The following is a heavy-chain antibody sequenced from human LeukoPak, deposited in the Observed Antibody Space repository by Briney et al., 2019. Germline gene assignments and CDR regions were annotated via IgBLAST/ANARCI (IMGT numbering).Heavy chain of an antibody. CDR2: IYYSGST. J-gene: IGHJ4*02. Sequence: ASETLSLTCTVAGGSISSYYWSWIRQPPGKGREWIGYIYYSGSTNYNPSLKSRVTISVDTSKNQFSLKLSSVTAADTAVYYCARHEIAVAADFDYWGQGTLVTVSS. CDR3: ARHEIAVAADFDY. CDR1: GGSISSYY. D-gene: IGHD6-19*01. V-gene: IGHV4-59*08.